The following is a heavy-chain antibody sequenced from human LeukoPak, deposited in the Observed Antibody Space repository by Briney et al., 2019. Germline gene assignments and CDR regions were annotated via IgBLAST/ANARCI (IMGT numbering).Heavy chain of an antibody. CDR1: VYTFTSYD. D-gene: IGHD3-22*01. CDR3: ARRITQYYYDSSGYYYVNYYYMDV. Sequence: ASVKVSCKASVYTFTSYDINWVRQATGQGLEWMGWMNPNSGNTGYAQKFQGRVTITRNTSISTAYMELSSLRSEDTAVYYCARRITQYYYDSSGYYYVNYYYMDVWGKGTTVTVSS. V-gene: IGHV1-8*03. J-gene: IGHJ6*03. CDR2: MNPNSGNT.